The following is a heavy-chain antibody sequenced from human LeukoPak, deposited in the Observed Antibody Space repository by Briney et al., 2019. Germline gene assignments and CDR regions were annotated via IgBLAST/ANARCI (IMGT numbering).Heavy chain of an antibody. V-gene: IGHV1-2*02. CDR2: INPNSGGT. CDR1: GYTFTSYY. J-gene: IGHJ4*02. CDR3: ARGLQRTVTTPGY. D-gene: IGHD4-17*01. Sequence: GASVKVSCKASGYTFTSYYMHWVRQAPGQGLEWMGWINPNSGGTNYAQKFQGRVTMTRDTSISTAYMELSRLRSDDTAVYYCARGLQRTVTTPGYWGQGTLVTVSS.